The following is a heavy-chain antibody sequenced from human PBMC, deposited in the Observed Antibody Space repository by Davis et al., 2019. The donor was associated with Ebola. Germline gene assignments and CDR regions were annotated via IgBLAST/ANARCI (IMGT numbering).Heavy chain of an antibody. CDR3: AREYSSGFYYYYGMDV. Sequence: GESLKISCAASGFTFSSYAMHWVRQAPGKGLEWVAVISYDGSNKYYADSVKGRFTISRDNSKNTLYLQMNSLRAEDTAVYYCAREYSSGFYYYYGMDVWGKGTTVTVSS. J-gene: IGHJ6*04. D-gene: IGHD6-19*01. V-gene: IGHV3-30-3*01. CDR2: ISYDGSNK. CDR1: GFTFSSYA.